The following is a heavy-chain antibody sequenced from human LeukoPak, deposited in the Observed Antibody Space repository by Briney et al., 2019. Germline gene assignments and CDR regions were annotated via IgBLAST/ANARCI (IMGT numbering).Heavy chain of an antibody. D-gene: IGHD3-22*01. V-gene: IGHV1-2*02. Sequence: ASVKVSCKASGYTFTGYYMHWVRQAPGQGFEWMGWINPNSGGTNYAQKFQGRVTMTRDTSISTAYMELSRLRSDDTAVYYCARSSYYDSSGSTPDYWGQGTLVTVSS. CDR3: ARSSYYDSSGSTPDY. CDR1: GYTFTGYY. CDR2: INPNSGGT. J-gene: IGHJ4*02.